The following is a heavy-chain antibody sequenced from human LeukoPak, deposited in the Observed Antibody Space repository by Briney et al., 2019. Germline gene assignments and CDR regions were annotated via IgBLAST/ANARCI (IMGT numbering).Heavy chain of an antibody. J-gene: IGHJ5*02. V-gene: IGHV1-69*01. Sequence: GSSVKVSCKASGGTFSSYAISWVRQAPGQGLEWMGGIIPIFGTANYAQKFQGRVTITADECTSTAYMELSGLRSEDTAVYYCARAGGATLTWFDPWGQGTLVTVSS. CDR3: ARAGGATLTWFDP. CDR2: IIPIFGTA. D-gene: IGHD1-26*01. CDR1: GGTFSSYA.